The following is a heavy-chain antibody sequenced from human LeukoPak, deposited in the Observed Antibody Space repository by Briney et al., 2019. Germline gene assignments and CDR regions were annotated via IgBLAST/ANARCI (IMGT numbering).Heavy chain of an antibody. J-gene: IGHJ3*02. D-gene: IGHD1-26*01. Sequence: GGFLRLSCAASGFTFSSYSMNWVRQAPGKGLEWVSSISSSSSYIYYADSVKGRFTISRDNSKNTLYLQMNSLRAEDTAVYYCAKGGGSYSFDAFDIWGQGTMVTVSS. CDR3: AKGGGSYSFDAFDI. CDR2: ISSSSSYI. CDR1: GFTFSSYS. V-gene: IGHV3-21*04.